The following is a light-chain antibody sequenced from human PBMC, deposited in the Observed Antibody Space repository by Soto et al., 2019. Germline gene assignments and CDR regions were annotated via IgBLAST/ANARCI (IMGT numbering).Light chain of an antibody. CDR1: ENIDNN. V-gene: IGKV3-11*01. Sequence: EIVLTQSPATLSLSPGERATLSCWSSENIDNNLAWYRQAPGQAPRLLVYETSKRASDIAFRFRGSGSGTDFTLTISDLESEDFAVYYCQQRYSWPNTFGQGTRLEIK. CDR2: ETS. CDR3: QQRYSWPNT. J-gene: IGKJ2*01.